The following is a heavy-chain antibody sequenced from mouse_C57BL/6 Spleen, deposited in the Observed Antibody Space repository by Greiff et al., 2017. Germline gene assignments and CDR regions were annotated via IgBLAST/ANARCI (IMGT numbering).Heavy chain of an antibody. CDR3: ARGPSSGWFAY. CDR2: IYPGDGDT. Sequence: QVQLKESGAELVKPGASVKISCKASGYAFSSYWMNWVKQRPGKGLEWIGQIYPGDGDTNYNGKFKGKATLTADKSSSNAYMQLSSLTSEDSAVYVCARGPSSGWFAYWGQGTLVTVSA. CDR1: GYAFSSYW. J-gene: IGHJ3*01. V-gene: IGHV1-80*01.